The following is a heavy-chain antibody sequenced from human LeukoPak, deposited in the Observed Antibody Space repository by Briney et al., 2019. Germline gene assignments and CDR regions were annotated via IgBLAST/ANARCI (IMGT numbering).Heavy chain of an antibody. V-gene: IGHV1-18*01. J-gene: IGHJ4*02. CDR3: ARDGTSTDDY. D-gene: IGHD2-2*01. Sequence: ASVKVSCKTSGYTFSNFGINWVRQAPGQGLEWMAWISGNNDNPNYGQKFQGRFTVTTDSSTSTAYMELRNLSSDDTAVYYCARDGTSTDDYWGQGTLVTVSS. CDR1: GYTFSNFG. CDR2: ISGNNDNP.